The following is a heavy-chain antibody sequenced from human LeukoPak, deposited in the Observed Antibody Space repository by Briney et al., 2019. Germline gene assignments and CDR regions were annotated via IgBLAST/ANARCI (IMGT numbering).Heavy chain of an antibody. V-gene: IGHV3-48*03. J-gene: IGHJ4*02. CDR1: GFTFSSYE. D-gene: IGHD1-26*01. Sequence: PGGSLRLSCAASGFTFSSYEMNWVRQAPGKGLGWLSYISSSSGTTIYYADSVKGRFTISRDNAKNSLYLQMNSLRAEDTAVYYCARGGSYGSLLDYWGQGTLATVSS. CDR2: ISSSSGTTI. CDR3: ARGGSYGSLLDY.